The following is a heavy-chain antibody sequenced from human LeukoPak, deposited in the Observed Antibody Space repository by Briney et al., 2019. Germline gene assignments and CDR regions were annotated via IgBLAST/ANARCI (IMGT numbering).Heavy chain of an antibody. Sequence: PSETLSLTCTVSGGSISSYYWSWTRQPPGKGLEWIGYIYYSGSTNYNPSLKSRVTISVDTSKNQFSLKLSSVTAADTAVYYCARVYSYGYPGELAYWGQGTLVTVSS. CDR2: IYYSGST. J-gene: IGHJ4*02. CDR3: ARVYSYGYPGELAY. CDR1: GGSISSYY. V-gene: IGHV4-59*01. D-gene: IGHD5-18*01.